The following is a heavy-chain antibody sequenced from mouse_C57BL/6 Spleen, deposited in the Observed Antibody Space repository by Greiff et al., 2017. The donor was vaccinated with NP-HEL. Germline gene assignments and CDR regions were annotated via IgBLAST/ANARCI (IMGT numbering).Heavy chain of an antibody. Sequence: VQLQQSGAELARPGASVKLSCKASGYTFTSYGISWVKQRTGQGLEWIGEIYPRSGNTYYNEKFKGKATLTADKSSSTAYMELRSLTSEDSAVYFCAVGGITTVVASFDYWGQSTTLTVSS. D-gene: IGHD1-1*01. CDR2: IYPRSGNT. V-gene: IGHV1-81*01. CDR1: GYTFTSYG. J-gene: IGHJ2*01. CDR3: AVGGITTVVASFDY.